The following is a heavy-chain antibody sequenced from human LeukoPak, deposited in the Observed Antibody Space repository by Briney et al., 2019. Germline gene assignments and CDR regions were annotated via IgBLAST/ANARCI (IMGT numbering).Heavy chain of an antibody. Sequence: ASVKVSCKVSGYTLTELSMHWVRQAPGKGLEWMGGFDPEDGETIYAQKFQGRVTMTEDTSTDTAYMELSSLRSEDTAVYYCATDLGQQLVSVVWLHPWGQGTLVTVSS. D-gene: IGHD6-13*01. V-gene: IGHV1-24*01. CDR3: ATDLGQQLVSVVWLHP. J-gene: IGHJ5*02. CDR2: FDPEDGET. CDR1: GYTLTELS.